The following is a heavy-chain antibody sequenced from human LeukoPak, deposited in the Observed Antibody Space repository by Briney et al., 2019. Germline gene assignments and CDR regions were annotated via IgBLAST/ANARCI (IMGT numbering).Heavy chain of an antibody. J-gene: IGHJ6*03. CDR2: ISAYNGNT. V-gene: IGHV1-18*01. D-gene: IGHD6-19*01. CDR3: ARGSGWYGENYYYYYMDV. Sequence: GASVKVSCKASGSTFTSYGISWVRQAPGQGLEWMGWISAYNGNTNYAQKLQGRVTMTTDTSTSTAYMELRSLRSDDTAVYYCARGSGWYGENYYYYYMDVWGKGTTVTVSS. CDR1: GSTFTSYG.